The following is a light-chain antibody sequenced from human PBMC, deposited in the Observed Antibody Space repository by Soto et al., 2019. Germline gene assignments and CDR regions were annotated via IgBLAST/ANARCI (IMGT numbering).Light chain of an antibody. Sequence: SYELTQPPSVSVSPGQTASITCSGDKLGDKYACWYQQKPGQSPVLVIYQDSKRPSGIPERFSGSNSGNTATLTISGTQAMDEADYYCQAWDSSTAYYVFGIGTKLTVL. CDR1: KLGDKY. J-gene: IGLJ1*01. V-gene: IGLV3-1*01. CDR3: QAWDSSTAYYV. CDR2: QDS.